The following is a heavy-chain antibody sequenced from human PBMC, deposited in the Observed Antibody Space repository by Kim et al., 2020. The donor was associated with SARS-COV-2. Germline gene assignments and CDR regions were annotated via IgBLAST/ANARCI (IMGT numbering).Heavy chain of an antibody. V-gene: IGHV3-30*18. Sequence: GGSLRLSCAASGFTFSSYGMHWVSQAPGKGLEWVAVISYDGSNKYYADSVKGRFTISRDNSKNTLYLQMNSLRAEDTAVYYCAKDGGSGYSPPDYWGQGTLVTVSS. CDR3: AKDGGSGYSPPDY. D-gene: IGHD3-22*01. CDR1: GFTFSSYG. J-gene: IGHJ4*02. CDR2: ISYDGSNK.